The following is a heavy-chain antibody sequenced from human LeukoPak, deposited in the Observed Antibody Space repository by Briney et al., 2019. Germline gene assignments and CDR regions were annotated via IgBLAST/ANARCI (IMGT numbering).Heavy chain of an antibody. D-gene: IGHD3-22*01. J-gene: IGHJ4*01. CDR2: IFYSGNT. Sequence: SETLSLSCTVSGGFISSGGYYWSWIRQHPGKGLERIGPIFYSGNTSYNPPVKSRVTISVHTSKNHFSLTLSSVTAADRVVYYCARKDGNSGSLDYWGQGNPVTVSS. CDR3: ARKDGNSGSLDY. CDR1: GGFISSGGYY. V-gene: IGHV4-31*03.